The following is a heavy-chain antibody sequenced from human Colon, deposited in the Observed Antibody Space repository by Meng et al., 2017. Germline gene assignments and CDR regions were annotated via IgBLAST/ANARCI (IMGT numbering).Heavy chain of an antibody. V-gene: IGHV3-23*04. CDR3: AKGRTSDY. Sequence: EVPLVESGGGLVQPGGSLGLSCVASGLTFSSYAMSWVRQAPGKGLEWVSAISNSGTSTYDADSVKGRFTISRDNSRNTLYLQMNSLRAEDTAVYYCAKGRTSDYWGQGTLVTVSS. CDR1: GLTFSSYA. D-gene: IGHD3/OR15-3a*01. J-gene: IGHJ4*02. CDR2: ISNSGTST.